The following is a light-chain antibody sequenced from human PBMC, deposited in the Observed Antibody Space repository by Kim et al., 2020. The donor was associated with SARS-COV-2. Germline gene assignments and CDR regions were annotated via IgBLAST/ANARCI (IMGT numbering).Light chain of an antibody. V-gene: IGKV1-39*01. CDR3: QQSYSTPGT. CDR1: QSISSY. CDR2: AAS. Sequence: DIQMTQSPSSLSASVGDRVTITCRASQSISSYLNWYQQKPGKAPKLLIYAASSLQSGVPSRFSGSGSGTDFTLTINSLQPEDFATYYCQQSYSTPGTFGQGTKLEI. J-gene: IGKJ2*02.